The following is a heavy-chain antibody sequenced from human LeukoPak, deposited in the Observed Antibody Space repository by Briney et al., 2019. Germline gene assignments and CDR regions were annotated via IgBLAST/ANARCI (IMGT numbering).Heavy chain of an antibody. CDR1: GFTFSSYS. V-gene: IGHV3-21*01. CDR2: ISSSSSYI. Sequence: PGGSLRLSCAASGFTFSSYSMNWVRQAPGKGLEWVSSISSSSSYIYYADSVKGRFTISRDNAKNSLYLQMSSLRAEDTAVYYCARVAYCGGDCPPGWGQGTLVTVSS. CDR3: ARVAYCGGDCPPG. D-gene: IGHD2-21*02. J-gene: IGHJ4*02.